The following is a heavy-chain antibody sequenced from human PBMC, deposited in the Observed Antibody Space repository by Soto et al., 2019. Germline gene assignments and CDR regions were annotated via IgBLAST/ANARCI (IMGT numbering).Heavy chain of an antibody. CDR1: GDSVSSNSAA. CDR3: VSVYNTSPYDFWSGYPIPGLYGMDV. V-gene: IGHV6-1*01. D-gene: IGHD3-3*01. CDR2: TYYRSKWYN. J-gene: IGHJ6*02. Sequence: PSQTLSLTCAISGDSVSSNSAAWNWIRQSPSRGLEWLGRTYYRSKWYNDYAVSVKRRITINPDTSKNQFSLQLNSVTPEDTAVYYCVSVYNTSPYDFWSGYPIPGLYGMDVWGQGTTVTVSS.